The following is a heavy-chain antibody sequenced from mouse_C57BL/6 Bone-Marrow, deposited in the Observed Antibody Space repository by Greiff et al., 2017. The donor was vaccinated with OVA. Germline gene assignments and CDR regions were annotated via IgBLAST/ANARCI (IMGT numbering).Heavy chain of an antibody. D-gene: IGHD2-4*01. J-gene: IGHJ1*03. CDR3: ARRIIYYDYDGYFDV. CDR2: INPNNGGT. CDR1: GYTFTDYN. Sequence: EVQLQQSGPELVKPGASVKIPCKASGYTFTDYNMDWVKQSHGKSLEWIGDINPNNGGTIYNQKFKGKATLTVDTSSSTAYMELRSLTSEDTAVYYCARRIIYYDYDGYFDVWGTGTTVTVSS. V-gene: IGHV1-18*01.